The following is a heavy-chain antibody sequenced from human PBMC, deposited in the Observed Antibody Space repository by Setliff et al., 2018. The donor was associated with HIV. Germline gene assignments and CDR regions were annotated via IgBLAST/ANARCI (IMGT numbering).Heavy chain of an antibody. V-gene: IGHV4-38-2*02. CDR3: ARQDSSSFDP. Sequence: SETLSLTCTVSGYSISSGYYWGWIRQPPGKGLEWIGSIYHSGSTYYNPSLKSRVTISVDTSKNQFSLKLSSVTAADTAVYYCARQDSSSFDPWGQGTLVTVSS. CDR2: IYHSGST. D-gene: IGHD3-22*01. CDR1: GYSISSGYY. J-gene: IGHJ5*02.